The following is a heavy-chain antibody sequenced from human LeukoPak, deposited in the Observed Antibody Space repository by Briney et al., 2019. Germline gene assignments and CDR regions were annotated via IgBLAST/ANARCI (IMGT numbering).Heavy chain of an antibody. D-gene: IGHD3-22*01. CDR2: IIPIFGTA. J-gene: IGHJ4*02. CDR3: ARDLPHDSSGYRHDY. CDR1: GGTFSSYA. Sequence: SVKVSCKASGGTFSSYAISWVRQAPGQGLEWMGGIIPIFGTANYAEKFQGRVTITTDESTSTAYMELSSLRSDDTAVYYCARDLPHDSSGYRHDYWGQGTLVTVSS. V-gene: IGHV1-69*05.